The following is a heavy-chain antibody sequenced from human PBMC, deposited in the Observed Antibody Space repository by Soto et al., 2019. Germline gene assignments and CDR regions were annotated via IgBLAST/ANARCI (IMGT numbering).Heavy chain of an antibody. J-gene: IGHJ6*02. CDR3: AKTSGGSNYYYYGMDV. D-gene: IGHD5-12*01. CDR2: ISYDGSNK. V-gene: IGHV3-30-3*02. CDR1: GFTFSSYA. Sequence: PGGSLRLSCAASGFTFSSYAMHWVRQAPGKGLEWVAVISYDGSNKYYADSVKGRFTISRDNSKNTLYLQMNSLRAEDTAVYYCAKTSGGSNYYYYGMDVWGQGTTVTVSS.